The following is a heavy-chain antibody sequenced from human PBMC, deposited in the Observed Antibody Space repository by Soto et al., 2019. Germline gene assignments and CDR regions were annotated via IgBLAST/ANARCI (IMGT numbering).Heavy chain of an antibody. CDR1: GGSISSGDYY. CDR3: ARGGNGYHILTGFSSHY. D-gene: IGHD3-9*01. CDR2: IYYSGYT. Sequence: QVQLQESGPGLVKPSQTLSLTCTVSGGSISSGDYYWTWIRQPPGKGLEWIGYIYYSGYTYYNPSLKSRITISVDTSKNQFSLKLTSVTAADTAVYFCARGGNGYHILTGFSSHYWGQGTLVPSPQ. J-gene: IGHJ4*02. V-gene: IGHV4-30-4*01.